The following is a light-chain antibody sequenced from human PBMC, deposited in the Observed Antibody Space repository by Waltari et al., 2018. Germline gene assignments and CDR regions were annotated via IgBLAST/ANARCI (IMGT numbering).Light chain of an antibody. CDR3: CSYGGSSWV. CDR2: DVT. V-gene: IGLV2-11*01. Sequence: QSALTQPRSVSGSPGQSVTISCTGTSSDVGGYNYVPWYQHLPGKAPKLIIYDVTKWPSGVPDRFSGSKSGNTASLTISGLLGEDEADYYCCSYGGSSWVFGGGTKLTVL. J-gene: IGLJ3*02. CDR1: SSDVGGYNY.